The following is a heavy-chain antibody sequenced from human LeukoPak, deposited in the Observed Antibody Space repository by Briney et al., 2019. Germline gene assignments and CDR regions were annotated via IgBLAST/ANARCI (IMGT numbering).Heavy chain of an antibody. D-gene: IGHD3-16*02. CDR3: ARGVDVWGNYRQYYFDY. CDR2: ITSSGSAT. CDR1: GFTFSKNA. V-gene: IGHV3-23*01. J-gene: IGHJ4*02. Sequence: GGSLRLSCAASGFTFSKNAMSWVRQAPGNGLGWVSSITSSGSATCYADSVKGRFTISRGNSKNTLYLRMNGLRAEDTAVYYCARGVDVWGNYRQYYFDYWGQETLVTVSS.